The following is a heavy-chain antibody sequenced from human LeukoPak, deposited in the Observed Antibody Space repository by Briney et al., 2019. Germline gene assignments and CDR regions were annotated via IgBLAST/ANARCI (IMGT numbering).Heavy chain of an antibody. Sequence: PGGSLRLSCAASGFSFNSYSMNWVRQAPGKGLEWVSSITSSSSYIYYADSVKGRFTISRDNAKNSLYLQMNSLRAEDTAVYYCARRRITMVRGVIIGAYFDYWGQGTLVTVSS. CDR1: GFSFNSYS. CDR3: ARRRITMVRGVIIGAYFDY. V-gene: IGHV3-21*01. J-gene: IGHJ4*02. CDR2: ITSSSSYI. D-gene: IGHD3-10*01.